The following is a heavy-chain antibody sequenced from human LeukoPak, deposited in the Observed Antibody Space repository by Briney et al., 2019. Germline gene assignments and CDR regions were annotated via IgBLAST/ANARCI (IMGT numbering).Heavy chain of an antibody. CDR2: INHSGST. Sequence: SETLSLTCAVYGGSFSGYYWSWIRQPPGKGLEWIGEINHSGSTNYNPSLKSRVTISVDTSKNQFSLKLSSVTAADTAVYYCARGLNPHTFDYWGQGTLVTVSS. J-gene: IGHJ4*02. CDR3: ARGLNPHTFDY. V-gene: IGHV4-34*01. CDR1: GGSFSGYY.